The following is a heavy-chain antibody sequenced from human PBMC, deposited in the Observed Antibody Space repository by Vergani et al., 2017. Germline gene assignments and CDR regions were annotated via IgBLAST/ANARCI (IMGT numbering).Heavy chain of an antibody. CDR3: ARHSTVEWLVKLGWIDP. J-gene: IGHJ5*02. CDR2: IYYSVST. V-gene: IGHV4-39*01. D-gene: IGHD6-19*01. Sequence: QLQLQESGPGLVKPSATLSLTCSVSGASIRSSNYYWGWIRQPPGQGLEWIASIYYSVSTYYNPSLKWRVTISVDTSKNQFSLKLSSVTAADTAVYFCARHSTVEWLVKLGWIDPWGQGILVTVSS. CDR1: GASIRSSNYY.